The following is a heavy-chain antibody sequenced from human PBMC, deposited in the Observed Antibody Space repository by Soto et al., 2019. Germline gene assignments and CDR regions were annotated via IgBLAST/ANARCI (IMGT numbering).Heavy chain of an antibody. D-gene: IGHD3-16*01. V-gene: IGHV3-33*05. CDR2: TSYDGSNK. Sequence: QVHLVESGGGVVQPGTSLRLYCVGSGFTFRSYVIHWVRQAPGKGLEWVALTSYDGSNKDYGDSVKGRFTISRDNSRNTVDLQMDSLRREDTALYYCARWGTTGGLDVWGQGTLVSVSS. CDR3: ARWGTTGGLDV. J-gene: IGHJ1*01. CDR1: GFTFRSYV.